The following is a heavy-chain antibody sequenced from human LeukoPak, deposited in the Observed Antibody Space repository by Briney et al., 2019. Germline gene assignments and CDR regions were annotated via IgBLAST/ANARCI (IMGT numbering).Heavy chain of an antibody. D-gene: IGHD6-13*01. Sequence: SETLSLTCTVSGGSISSYYWRWIRQPPGKGLEWIGYIYYSGSTNYNPSLKSRVTISVDTSKNQFSLKLSSVTAADTAVYYCARVTYGSSPDYYYYYYMDVWGKGTTVTVSS. J-gene: IGHJ6*03. CDR3: ARVTYGSSPDYYYYYYMDV. CDR2: IYYSGST. CDR1: GGSISSYY. V-gene: IGHV4-59*01.